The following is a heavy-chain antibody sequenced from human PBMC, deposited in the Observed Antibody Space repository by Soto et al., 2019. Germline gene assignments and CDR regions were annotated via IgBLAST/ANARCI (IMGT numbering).Heavy chain of an antibody. D-gene: IGHD2-15*01. V-gene: IGHV3-48*01. Sequence: EVQLVESGGGLVQPGGSLRLSCAASGFTFSTYNINWVRQAPGKGLEWVSYIRGSGAIYYADSVQGRFTMSRDNAKNSLYLQMNSLRAEDTAVYYCARDFLRGYGPDYWGQGTLVTVSS. CDR2: IRGSGAI. CDR3: ARDFLRGYGPDY. CDR1: GFTFSTYN. J-gene: IGHJ4*02.